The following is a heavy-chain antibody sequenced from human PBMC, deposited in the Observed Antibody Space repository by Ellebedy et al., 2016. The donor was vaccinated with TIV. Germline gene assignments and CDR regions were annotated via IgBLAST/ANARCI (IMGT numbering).Heavy chain of an antibody. CDR2: INADGDT. Sequence: GESLKISCSASGFTFSSFALHWVRQAPGKGLKHVSAINADGDTYFADSVKGRFTISSDNSKNTLYLQMSSLTTDDTAVYYCVKDLSNTGSYIRPFDYWGQGTLVTVSS. J-gene: IGHJ4*02. V-gene: IGHV3-64D*06. D-gene: IGHD2-2*02. CDR1: GFTFSSFA. CDR3: VKDLSNTGSYIRPFDY.